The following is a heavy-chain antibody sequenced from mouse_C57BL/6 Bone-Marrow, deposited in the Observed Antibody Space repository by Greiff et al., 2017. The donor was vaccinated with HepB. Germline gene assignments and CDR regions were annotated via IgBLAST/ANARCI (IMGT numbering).Heavy chain of an antibody. CDR3: AREMITTGYFDV. CDR1: GYTFTSYG. V-gene: IGHV1-81*01. Sequence: VKLQEFGAELARPGASVKLSCKASGYTFTSYGISWVKQRTGQGLEWIGEIYPRSGNTYYNEKFKGKATLTADKSSSTAYMELRSLTSEDSAVYFCAREMITTGYFDVWGTGTTVTVSS. CDR2: IYPRSGNT. J-gene: IGHJ1*03. D-gene: IGHD1-1*01.